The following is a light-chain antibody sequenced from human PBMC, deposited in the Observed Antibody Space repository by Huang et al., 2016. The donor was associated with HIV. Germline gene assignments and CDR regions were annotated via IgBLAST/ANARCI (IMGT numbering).Light chain of an antibody. V-gene: IGKV1-33*01. CDR2: GAS. CDR3: QHYDSLPPWT. CDR1: QDIGKY. Sequence: DIQMTQSPSSLSASVGDRVTITCQASQDIGKYVNWDQQKPGKAPKVLLYGASNLATGVPSRFSGSGSGTAFTFTINSLQPEDIATYYCQHYDSLPPWTFGKGTKVEIK. J-gene: IGKJ1*01.